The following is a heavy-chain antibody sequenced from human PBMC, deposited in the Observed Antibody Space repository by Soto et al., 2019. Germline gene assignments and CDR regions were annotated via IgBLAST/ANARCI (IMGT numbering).Heavy chain of an antibody. CDR1: GGSISSSNW. D-gene: IGHD3-3*01. J-gene: IGHJ6*04. Sequence: PSETLSLTCAVSGGSISSSNWWSWVRQPPGKGLEWIGEIYHSGSTNYNPSLKSRVTISVDKSKNQFSLKLSSVTAADTAVYYCARDWNSEYDFWSGYYSRPTPPYGMDVWGKGTTVTVSS. CDR2: IYHSGST. V-gene: IGHV4-4*02. CDR3: ARDWNSEYDFWSGYYSRPTPPYGMDV.